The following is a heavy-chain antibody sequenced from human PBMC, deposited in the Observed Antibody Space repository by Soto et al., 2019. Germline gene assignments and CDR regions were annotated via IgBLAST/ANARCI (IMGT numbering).Heavy chain of an antibody. J-gene: IGHJ6*02. D-gene: IGHD2-21*01. CDR1: GFTFSSFW. Sequence: GGSLRLSCAASGFTFSSFWMHWVRQAPGKGLVWVSRINNDGSSTAYADSVKGRFTISRDNAKSTLYLQVTSLRAEDTAVYYCARDPLIGNTDYGLDVRGQGTTVTVSS. V-gene: IGHV3-74*01. CDR2: INNDGSST. CDR3: ARDPLIGNTDYGLDV.